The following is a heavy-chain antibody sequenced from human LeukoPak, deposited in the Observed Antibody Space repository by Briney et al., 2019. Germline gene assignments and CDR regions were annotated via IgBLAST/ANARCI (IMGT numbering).Heavy chain of an antibody. V-gene: IGHV4-39*01. CDR1: SGSISTTSHY. J-gene: IGHJ4*02. CDR3: ARRKDYWSGFINF. Sequence: SETLSLTCTVSSGSISTTSHYWGWIRQPPGKGLEWIGSTFYTGSAYYNPSLKSRVTISVDTSKNQFSLTLSSVSAADTAVYYCARRKDYWSGFINFWGQGTLVTVSS. CDR2: TFYTGSA. D-gene: IGHD3-3*01.